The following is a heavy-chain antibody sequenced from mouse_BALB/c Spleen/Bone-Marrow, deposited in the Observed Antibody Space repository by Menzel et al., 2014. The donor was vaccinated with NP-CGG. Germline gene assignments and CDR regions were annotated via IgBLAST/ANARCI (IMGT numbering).Heavy chain of an antibody. J-gene: IGHJ4*01. Sequence: EVQLQQSGPELIKPGASVKMSCKASGYTFTSYVIHWVKQKPGQGLKWIGYINPYNDGTKYNEKFKGKATLTSDKSSSTAYMDLSSLASEDSAVYYCVRGVYYDYDEGALDYWGQGTSGTVSS. CDR1: GYTFTSYV. V-gene: IGHV1-14*01. CDR3: VRGVYYDYDEGALDY. D-gene: IGHD2-4*01. CDR2: INPYNDGT.